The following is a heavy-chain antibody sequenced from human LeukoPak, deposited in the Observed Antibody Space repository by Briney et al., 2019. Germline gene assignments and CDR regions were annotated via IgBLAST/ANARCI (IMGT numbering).Heavy chain of an antibody. Sequence: SGGSLRLSCAASGFTVSTNYMSWVRQAPGKGLEWVSIIYDGGSTYYADSVRGRFTISRDNSKNTLYLQLNSLRAEDTAVYYCARTLVTAIHLDAFDIWGQGTMVTVSS. CDR2: IYDGGST. CDR1: GFTVSTNY. CDR3: ARTLVTAIHLDAFDI. J-gene: IGHJ3*02. D-gene: IGHD2-21*02. V-gene: IGHV3-66*01.